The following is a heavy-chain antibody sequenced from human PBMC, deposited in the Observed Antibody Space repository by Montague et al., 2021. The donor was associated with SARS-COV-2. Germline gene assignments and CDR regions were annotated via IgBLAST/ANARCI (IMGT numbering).Heavy chain of an antibody. CDR3: ARGRIEVSMIVVVLTGASYYMDV. CDR2: INNSGST. CDR1: GGSFSDHY. Sequence: SETLSLTCAVYGGSFSDHYWSWIRQPPGKGLEWIGEINNSGSTNYNPSLKSRVTISVDTSKNQFSLKLHSVTAADTAVYYCARGRIEVSMIVVVLTGASYYMDVWGKGTRVTAS. D-gene: IGHD3-22*01. J-gene: IGHJ6*03. V-gene: IGHV4-34*01.